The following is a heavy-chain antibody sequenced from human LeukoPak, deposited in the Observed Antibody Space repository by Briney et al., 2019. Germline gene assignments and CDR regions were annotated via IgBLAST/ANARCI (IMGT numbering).Heavy chain of an antibody. CDR1: GFTFSSYA. V-gene: IGHV3-30*14. J-gene: IGHJ4*02. Sequence: GRSLRLSCAASGFTFSSYAMHWVRQAPGKGLEWVSLLSNTENSFYADSVKGRFTLSRDISNNTLYLHMHSLRGEDTAVYFCARAIGVVDCGTQTCYPYHFDKWGRGTLVTVSS. CDR2: LSNTENS. CDR3: ARAIGVVDCGTQTCYPYHFDK. D-gene: IGHD2-21*01.